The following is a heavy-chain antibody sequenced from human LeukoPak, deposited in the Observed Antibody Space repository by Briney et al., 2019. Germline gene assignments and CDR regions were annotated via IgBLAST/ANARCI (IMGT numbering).Heavy chain of an antibody. Sequence: PSETLSLTCTVSGGSISSYYWSWIRQPPGKGLEWIGSIYDSGSTYYNPSLKSRVTISVDTSKNQFSLKLNSVTAADTAVYYCARHYGLWGQGTLVTVSS. V-gene: IGHV4-59*05. CDR1: GGSISSYY. D-gene: IGHD3-16*01. CDR3: ARHYGL. CDR2: IYDSGST. J-gene: IGHJ4*02.